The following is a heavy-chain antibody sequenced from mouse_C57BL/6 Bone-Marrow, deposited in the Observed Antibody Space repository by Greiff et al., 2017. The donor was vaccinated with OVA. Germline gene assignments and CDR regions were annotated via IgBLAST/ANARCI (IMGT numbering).Heavy chain of an antibody. Sequence: QVQLQQSGAELVRPGASVTLSCTASGYTFTDYEMHWVKQTPVHGLEWIGAIDPETGGTAYNQKFKGKAILTADKSSSTAYMELRSLTSEDSAVYYCARGYSNCYAMDYWGRGTSVTVSA. CDR3: ARGYSNCYAMDY. D-gene: IGHD2-5*01. CDR2: IDPETGGT. CDR1: GYTFTDYE. J-gene: IGHJ4*01. V-gene: IGHV1-15*01.